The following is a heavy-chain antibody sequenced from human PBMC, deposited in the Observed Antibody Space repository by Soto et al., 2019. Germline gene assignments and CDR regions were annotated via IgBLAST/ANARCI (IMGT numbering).Heavy chain of an antibody. CDR1: GYSISSGYY. CDR3: ARVNFSGSYRYALDY. D-gene: IGHD3-16*02. CDR2: IYHSGST. J-gene: IGHJ4*02. V-gene: IGHV4-38-2*01. Sequence: PSETLSLTCAVSGYSISSGYYWGWIRQPPGKGLGWIGSIYHSGSTYYNPSLKSRVTISVDTSKNQFSLKLSSVTAADTAVYYCARVNFSGSYRYALDYWGQGTLVTVSS.